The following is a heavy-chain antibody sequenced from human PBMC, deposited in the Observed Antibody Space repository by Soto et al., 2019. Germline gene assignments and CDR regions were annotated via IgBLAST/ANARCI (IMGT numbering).Heavy chain of an antibody. CDR2: IDPSDSYT. Sequence: GESLKISCKGSGYSFTSYWISWVRQMPGKGLEWMGRIDPSDSYTNYSPSFQGHVTISADKSISTAYLQWSSLKASDTAMYYCARHGGSSEHYCYYGMDVWGQGTTVTVAS. J-gene: IGHJ6*02. CDR3: ARHGGSSEHYCYYGMDV. D-gene: IGHD6-6*01. CDR1: GYSFTSYW. V-gene: IGHV5-10-1*01.